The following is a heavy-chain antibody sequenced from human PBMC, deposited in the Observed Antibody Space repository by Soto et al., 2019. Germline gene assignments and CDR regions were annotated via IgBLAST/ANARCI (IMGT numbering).Heavy chain of an antibody. CDR1: GYTFTSYD. V-gene: IGHV1-8*01. J-gene: IGHJ4*02. CDR2: MNHNSGNT. Sequence: QVQLVQSGAEVKKPGASVKVSCKASGYTFTSYDINWVRQATGQGLEWMGWMNHNSGNTGYAQKFQGRVTMTRNTSISTAYMELSSLRSEDTAVYYCARAWAITIFGVVINYYFDYWGQGTLVTVSS. CDR3: ARAWAITIFGVVINYYFDY. D-gene: IGHD3-3*01.